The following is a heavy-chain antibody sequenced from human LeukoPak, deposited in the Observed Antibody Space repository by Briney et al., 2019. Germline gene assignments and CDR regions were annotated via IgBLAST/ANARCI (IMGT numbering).Heavy chain of an antibody. J-gene: IGHJ4*02. CDR3: AKDNSYSGSVY. CDR2: IYYSGST. V-gene: IGHV4-30-4*01. D-gene: IGHD1-26*01. CDR1: GGSISSGDYY. Sequence: PSETLSLTCTVSGGSISSGDYYWSWIRQPPGKGLEWIGYIYYSGSTYYNPSLKSRVTISVDTSKNQFSLKLSSVTAADTAVYYCAKDNSYSGSVYWGQGTLVTVSS.